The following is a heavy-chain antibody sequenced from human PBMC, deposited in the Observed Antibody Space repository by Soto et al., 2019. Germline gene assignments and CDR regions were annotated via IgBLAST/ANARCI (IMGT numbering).Heavy chain of an antibody. D-gene: IGHD3-16*02. CDR3: AKDLGTPLIWGSYPVEGAFDI. CDR1: GFTFSSYA. Sequence: GGSLRLSCAASGFTFSSYAMSWVRQAPGKGLEWVSAISGSGGSTYYADSVKGRFTISRDNSKNTLYLQMNSLRAEDTAVYYCAKDLGTPLIWGSYPVEGAFDIWGQGTMVTVSS. V-gene: IGHV3-23*01. CDR2: ISGSGGST. J-gene: IGHJ3*02.